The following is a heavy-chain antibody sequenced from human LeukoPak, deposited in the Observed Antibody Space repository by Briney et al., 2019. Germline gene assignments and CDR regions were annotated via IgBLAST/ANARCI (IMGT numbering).Heavy chain of an antibody. CDR1: GYSISSGYY. J-gene: IGHJ3*02. CDR3: ARRTDYRTGSGAFDI. CDR2: IYHSGST. V-gene: IGHV4-38-2*02. D-gene: IGHD3-10*01. Sequence: SETLSLTCTVSGYSISSGYYWGWIRQPPGKGLEWIGSIYHSGSTYYNPSLKSRVTISVDTSKNQFSLKLSSVTAADTAVYYCARRTDYRTGSGAFDIWGQGTMVTVSS.